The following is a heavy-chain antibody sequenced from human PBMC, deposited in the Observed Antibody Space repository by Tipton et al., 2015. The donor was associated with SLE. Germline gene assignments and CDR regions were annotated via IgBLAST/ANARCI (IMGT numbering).Heavy chain of an antibody. V-gene: IGHV4-59*01. CDR2: IYYSGST. D-gene: IGHD1-1*01. Sequence: LRLSCTVSGGSISSYYWSWIRQPPGKGLEWIGYIYYSGSTNYNPSLKSRVTISVDTSKNQFSLKLSSVTAADAAVYYCARESNEDPLFDYWGQGTLVTVSS. CDR1: GGSISSYY. J-gene: IGHJ4*02. CDR3: ARESNEDPLFDY.